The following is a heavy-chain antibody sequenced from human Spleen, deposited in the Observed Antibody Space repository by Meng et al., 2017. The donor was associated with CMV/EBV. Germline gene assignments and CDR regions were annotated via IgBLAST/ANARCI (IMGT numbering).Heavy chain of an antibody. D-gene: IGHD2-2*01. CDR2: IRYDGSNK. J-gene: IGHJ3*02. CDR3: ATRGGVVVPSANYAFEI. V-gene: IGHV3-30*02. Sequence: GESLKISCAASGFTFSSYAMHWVRQAPGKGLEWVANIRYDGSNKYYADSVKGRFTISRDNSRNTLYLQMNSLRVEDTAVYYCATRGGVVVPSANYAFEIWGQGTMVTVSS. CDR1: GFTFSSYA.